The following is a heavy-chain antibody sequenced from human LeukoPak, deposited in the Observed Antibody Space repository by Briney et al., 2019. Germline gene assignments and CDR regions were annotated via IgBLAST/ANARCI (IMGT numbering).Heavy chain of an antibody. CDR1: RYTFTRYY. J-gene: IGHJ4*02. V-gene: IGHV1-2*02. CDR2: INPNSGGT. CDR3: ARVRWGRGSSGWFNY. Sequence: ASVKVSCKASRYTFTRYYMHGVGQAAGQGLEWMGWINPNSGGTNYAQKFQGRVTMARDTSISTAYMELGRLRSDDTAVYYCARVRWGRGSSGWFNYWGQGTLVTVSS. D-gene: IGHD6-19*01.